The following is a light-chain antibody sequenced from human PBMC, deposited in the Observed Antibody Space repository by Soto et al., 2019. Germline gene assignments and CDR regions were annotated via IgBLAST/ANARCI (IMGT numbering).Light chain of an antibody. CDR1: QSVSNSD. CDR2: GAS. V-gene: IGKV3-20*01. J-gene: IGKJ1*01. Sequence: EIVLTQSPGTLSLSPGERATLSCRTSQSVSNSDLAWYQQKPGQAPRLLIYGASSRATGIPDRFSGGGSGMDFTLTISRLEPEDFAVYYCQEYGSSRTFGQGTKVEIK. CDR3: QEYGSSRT.